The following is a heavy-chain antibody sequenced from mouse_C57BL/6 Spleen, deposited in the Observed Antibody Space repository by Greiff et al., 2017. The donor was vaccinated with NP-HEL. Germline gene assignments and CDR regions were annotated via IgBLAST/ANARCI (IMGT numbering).Heavy chain of an antibody. CDR3: ARSYSTGFAY. CDR2: ISNLAYSI. Sequence: EVMLVESGGGLVQPGGSLKLSCAASGFTFSDYGMAWVRQAPRKGPEWVAFISNLAYSIYYADTVTGRFTISRENAKNTLYLEMSSLRSEDTAMYYCARSYSTGFAYWGQGTLVTVSA. CDR1: GFTFSDYG. D-gene: IGHD1-1*01. J-gene: IGHJ3*01. V-gene: IGHV5-15*04.